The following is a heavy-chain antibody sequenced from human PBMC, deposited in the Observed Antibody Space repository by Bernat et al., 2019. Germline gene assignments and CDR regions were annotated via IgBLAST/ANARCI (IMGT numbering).Heavy chain of an antibody. Sequence: EVQLVETGGGLIQPGGSLRLSCAASGFTVSSNYMSWVRQAPGKGLEWVSGIDSDGSRITYADSVRGRFTISRDNAKKTLYLQMNSVRAEDTAVYYCASYKGGATKDYWGQGTLVTVSS. CDR2: IDSDGSRI. CDR1: GFTVSSNY. J-gene: IGHJ4*02. V-gene: IGHV3-53*02. CDR3: ASYKGGATKDY. D-gene: IGHD5-12*01.